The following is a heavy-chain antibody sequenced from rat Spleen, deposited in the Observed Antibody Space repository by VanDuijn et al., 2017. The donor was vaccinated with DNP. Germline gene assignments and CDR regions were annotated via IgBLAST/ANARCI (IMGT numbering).Heavy chain of an antibody. J-gene: IGHJ2*01. CDR2: ISYDGGSN. CDR3: TTGVGGPDY. Sequence: EVQLVKSGGGLVQPGRSLTLSCAGSGFTFSDYYLAWVRQAPTKGLEWVASISYDGGSNYYRDSVKGRFTISRDIAKSSLYLQMDSLRSEDTATYFCTTGVGGPDYWGQGVMVTVSS. CDR1: GFTFSDYY. V-gene: IGHV5-20*01.